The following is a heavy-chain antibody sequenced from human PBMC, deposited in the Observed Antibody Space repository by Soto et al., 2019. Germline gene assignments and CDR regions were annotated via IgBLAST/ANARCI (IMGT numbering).Heavy chain of an antibody. V-gene: IGHV3-23*01. Sequence: EVQLLESGGGLVQPGGSLRLSCAASGFTFSTYAMTWVRQAPGKGLEWVSGISQSGGATYYADSVKGRFTMSRDNSKNTLYLQMNSLRVEDTAVYYCGKCRLESLIVAPDWGQGTLVTVSS. D-gene: IGHD3-22*01. J-gene: IGHJ4*02. CDR3: GKCRLESLIVAPD. CDR2: ISQSGGAT. CDR1: GFTFSTYA.